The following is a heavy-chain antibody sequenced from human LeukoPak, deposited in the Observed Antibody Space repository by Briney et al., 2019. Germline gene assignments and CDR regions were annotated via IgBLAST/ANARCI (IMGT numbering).Heavy chain of an antibody. CDR3: ARDFGSYYGSAFDI. CDR1: GFTFSSYE. CDR2: MSSSGSTI. V-gene: IGHV3-48*03. Sequence: PGGSLRLSCAASGFTFSSYEMNWVRQAPGKGLEWVSYMSSSGSTIYYADSVKGRFTISRDNAKNSLYLQMNSLRAEDTAVYYCARDFGSYYGSAFDIWGQGTMVTVSS. J-gene: IGHJ3*02. D-gene: IGHD1-26*01.